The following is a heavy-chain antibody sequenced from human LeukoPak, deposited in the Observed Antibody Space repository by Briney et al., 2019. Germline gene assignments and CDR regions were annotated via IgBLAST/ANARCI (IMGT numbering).Heavy chain of an antibody. J-gene: IGHJ6*02. Sequence: GGSLRLSCAATGFTFDVYGMSWVRQAPGKGLEWVSGINWDGGSSGYANSVKGRFTISRDNAKNSLYLQMNSLRAEDTALYYCARLDGPGGMDVWGQGTTVTVSS. CDR2: INWDGGSS. D-gene: IGHD3-10*01. V-gene: IGHV3-20*04. CDR1: GFTFDVYG. CDR3: ARLDGPGGMDV.